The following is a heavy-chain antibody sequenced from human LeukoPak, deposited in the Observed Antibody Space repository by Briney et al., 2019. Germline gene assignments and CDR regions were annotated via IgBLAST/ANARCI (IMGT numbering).Heavy chain of an antibody. D-gene: IGHD6-13*01. CDR1: GFTFSSYA. CDR2: ITGSGDNT. J-gene: IGHJ5*02. CDR3: AKGSGSSSRYFFDP. V-gene: IGHV3-23*01. Sequence: GGSLRLSCAASGFTFSSYAMTWVRQAPGRGLEWVSVITGSGDNTYYADPVKGRFTISRDNSMNTLYLQVNSLRAEDTAVYYCAKGSGSSSRYFFDPWGQGTLLTVSS.